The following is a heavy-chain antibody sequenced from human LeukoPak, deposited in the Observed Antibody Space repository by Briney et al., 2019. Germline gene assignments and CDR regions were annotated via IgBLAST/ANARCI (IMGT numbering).Heavy chain of an antibody. D-gene: IGHD1-26*01. CDR2: ISSSSSTI. J-gene: IGHJ4*02. CDR3: AREAPGAHNHFDY. Sequence: PGGSLRLSCAASGSTFSSYGMNWVRQAPGKGLEWLSYISSSSSTIYYADSVKGRFTISRDDAKNSLYLQMNSLRDEDTAVYYCAREAPGAHNHFDYWGQGTLVTVSS. CDR1: GSTFSSYG. V-gene: IGHV3-48*02.